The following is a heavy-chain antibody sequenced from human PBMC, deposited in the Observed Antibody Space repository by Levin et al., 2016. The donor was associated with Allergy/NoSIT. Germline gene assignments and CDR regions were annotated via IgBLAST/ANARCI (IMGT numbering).Heavy chain of an antibody. CDR1: GFTFSSYG. J-gene: IGHJ6*02. Sequence: GESLKISCAASGFTFSSYGMHWVRQAPGKGLEWVAVISYDGSNKYYADSVKGRFTISRDNSKNTLYLQMNSLRAEDTAVYYCAKDKDIQLWGMDVWGQGTTVTVSS. D-gene: IGHD5-18*01. V-gene: IGHV3-30*18. CDR3: AKDKDIQLWGMDV. CDR2: ISYDGSNK.